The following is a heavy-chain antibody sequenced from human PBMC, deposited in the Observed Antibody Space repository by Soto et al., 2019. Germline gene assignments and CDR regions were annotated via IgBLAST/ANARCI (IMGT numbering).Heavy chain of an antibody. Sequence: PGGSLRLSCAPSGFTFSNYAMHWVRQAPGKGLEWVAVISYGASNKYYADSVKGRFTISRDNSKNTLYLQTNSLRAEDTAVYYCARDKRDLRYLEWSYYFDYWGQGSLVIV. D-gene: IGHD3-3*01. CDR2: ISYGASNK. CDR3: ARDKRDLRYLEWSYYFDY. V-gene: IGHV3-30-3*01. CDR1: GFTFSNYA. J-gene: IGHJ4*02.